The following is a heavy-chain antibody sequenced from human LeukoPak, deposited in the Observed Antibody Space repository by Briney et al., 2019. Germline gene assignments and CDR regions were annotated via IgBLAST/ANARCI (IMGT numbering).Heavy chain of an antibody. V-gene: IGHV4-59*10. J-gene: IGHJ4*02. CDR3: ARTTMVRSRGNRYYFDY. D-gene: IGHD3-10*01. CDR2: IYTSGST. CDR1: GGSFSGYY. Sequence: SETLSLTCAVYGGSFSGYYWSWIRQPPGKGLEWIGRIYTSGSTNYNPSLKSRVTMSVDTSKNQFSLKLSSVTAADTAVYYCARTTMVRSRGNRYYFDYWGQGTLVTVSS.